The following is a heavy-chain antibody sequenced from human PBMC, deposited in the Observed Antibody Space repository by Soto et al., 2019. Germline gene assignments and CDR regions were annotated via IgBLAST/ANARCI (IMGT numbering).Heavy chain of an antibody. V-gene: IGHV3-7*01. Sequence: GGSMILSCAAAGFTFSSYWMSWVRQAPGKGLEWVANIKQDGSEKYYVDSVKGRFTISRDNAKNSLYLQMNSLRAEDTAVYYCARDRRAVTDAFDIWCQGTMVTVSS. D-gene: IGHD1-26*01. CDR1: GFTFSSYW. J-gene: IGHJ3*02. CDR2: IKQDGSEK. CDR3: ARDRRAVTDAFDI.